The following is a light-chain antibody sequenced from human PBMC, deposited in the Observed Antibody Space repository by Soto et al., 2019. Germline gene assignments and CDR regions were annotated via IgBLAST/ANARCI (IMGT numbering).Light chain of an antibody. Sequence: IVMTQSPATLSVSPGERATLSCRASQSVSSNLAWYQQKPGQAPRLLIYGASTRTTGIPARFSGSGSGTEFTLTISSLQSEDFAVYYCQQYNSWPRTFGQGTKVDNK. CDR3: QQYNSWPRT. J-gene: IGKJ1*01. CDR2: GAS. V-gene: IGKV3-15*01. CDR1: QSVSSN.